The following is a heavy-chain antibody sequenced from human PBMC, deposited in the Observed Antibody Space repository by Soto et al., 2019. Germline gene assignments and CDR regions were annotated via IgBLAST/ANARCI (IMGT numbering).Heavy chain of an antibody. D-gene: IGHD4-17*01. Sequence: QVQLVQSGADVKKPGSSVRVSCKASGGSFNSHSFSWVRQAPGQGLEWVGTIIPIFNTSTYAERFQGRATITADASTSTAYMDLSSLTSEDSAVYYCATDDTVMVGADSAFDIWGQGTMVTVSS. V-gene: IGHV1-69*18. CDR2: IIPIFNTS. J-gene: IGHJ3*02. CDR3: ATDDTVMVGADSAFDI. CDR1: GGSFNSHS.